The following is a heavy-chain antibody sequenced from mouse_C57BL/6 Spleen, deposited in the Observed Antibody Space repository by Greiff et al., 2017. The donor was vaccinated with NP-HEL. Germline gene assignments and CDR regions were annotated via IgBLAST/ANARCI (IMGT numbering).Heavy chain of an antibody. D-gene: IGHD3-2*02. J-gene: IGHJ3*01. V-gene: IGHV3-6*01. Sequence: EVQLQQSGPGLVKPSQPLSLTCSVTGYSITSGYYWNWIRQFPGNKLEWMGYISYDGSNNYNPSLKNRISITRDTSKNQFFLKLNSVTTEDTATYYCAMGQLRLWFAYWGQGTLVTVSA. CDR3: AMGQLRLWFAY. CDR1: GYSITSGYY. CDR2: ISYDGSN.